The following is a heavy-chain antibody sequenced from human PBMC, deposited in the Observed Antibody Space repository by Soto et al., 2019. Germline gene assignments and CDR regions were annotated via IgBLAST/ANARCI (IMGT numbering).Heavy chain of an antibody. CDR2: IYHSGST. D-gene: IGHD3-9*01. Sequence: QVQLQESGPGLVKPSGTLSLTCAVSSGSISSSNWWSWVRQPPGKGLEWIGEIYHSGSTNYNPSLKSRVTISVDKSKNQLSLKLSSVTAADTAVYYCARKYYDILTGSPSFDYWGQGTLVTVSS. CDR1: SGSISSSNW. CDR3: ARKYYDILTGSPSFDY. V-gene: IGHV4-4*02. J-gene: IGHJ4*02.